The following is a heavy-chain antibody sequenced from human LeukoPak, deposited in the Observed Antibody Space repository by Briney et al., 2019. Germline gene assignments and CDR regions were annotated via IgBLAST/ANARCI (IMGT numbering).Heavy chain of an antibody. Sequence: GSLRLSCAASGFTFSSYGMHWVRQAPGKGLEWVAFIGNDENNKKFGDSLKGRFTISRDNSKSTVYLQMNSLRVEDTAVYYCAKDNYRYVDYWGQGTLVIVSS. CDR3: AKDNYRYVDY. V-gene: IGHV3-30*02. D-gene: IGHD3-16*02. CDR2: IGNDENNK. J-gene: IGHJ4*02. CDR1: GFTFSSYG.